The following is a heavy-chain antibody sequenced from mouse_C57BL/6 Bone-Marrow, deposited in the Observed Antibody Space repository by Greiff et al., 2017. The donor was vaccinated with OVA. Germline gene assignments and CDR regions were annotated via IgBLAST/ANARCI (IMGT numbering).Heavy chain of an antibody. V-gene: IGHV1-69*01. D-gene: IGHD4-1*01. CDR1: GYTFTSYW. CDR2: IDPSDSYT. Sequence: QVQLQQPGAELVMPGASVKLSCKASGYTFTSYWMHWVKQRPGQGLEWIGEIDPSDSYTNYNQKFKGKSTLTVDKSSSTAYMQLNSLTSEDSAVYYCARSALGEDYWGQGTTLTVSS. J-gene: IGHJ2*01. CDR3: ARSALGEDY.